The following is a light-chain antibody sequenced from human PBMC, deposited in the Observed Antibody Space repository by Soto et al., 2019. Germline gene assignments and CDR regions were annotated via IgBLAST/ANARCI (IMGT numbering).Light chain of an antibody. CDR1: QSGSSTN. Sequence: EIVLTQSPGTLSLSPGERATLSCRASQSGSSTNLAWYQQKPGQAPRLLLYRASSRATGIPDRFSGSASGTDSTLTINRREPEEFAIYYCQQYGSSRTFGQGTKLEI. CDR3: QQYGSSRT. J-gene: IGKJ2*02. V-gene: IGKV3-20*01. CDR2: RAS.